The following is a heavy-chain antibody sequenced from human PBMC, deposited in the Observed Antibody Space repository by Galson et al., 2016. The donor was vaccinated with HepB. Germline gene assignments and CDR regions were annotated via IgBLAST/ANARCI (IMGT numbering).Heavy chain of an antibody. Sequence: SLRLSCAVSGFSFSTYAMSWVRQAPGKGLVWVSTIGGSGDNTYYADSVKGRFTISRDNSMNTLYLQMNSLRAEDTAVYYCAKDLLSVYVWGSYRFQDWGQGAPVTVSP. CDR2: IGGSGDNT. CDR3: AKDLLSVYVWGSYRFQD. J-gene: IGHJ4*02. V-gene: IGHV3-23*01. D-gene: IGHD3-16*02. CDR1: GFSFSTYA.